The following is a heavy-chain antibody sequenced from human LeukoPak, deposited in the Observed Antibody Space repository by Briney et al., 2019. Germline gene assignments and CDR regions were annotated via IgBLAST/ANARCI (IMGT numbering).Heavy chain of an antibody. CDR1: GFTFGDYA. J-gene: IGHJ4*02. Sequence: GGSLRLSCTASGFTFGDYAMSWVRQAPGKGLEWVGFIRSKAYGGTTEYAASVKGRFTISRDDSKSIAYLQMNSLKTEDTAVYYCTRSYVDTAMVFDYWGQGTLVTVSS. CDR3: TRSYVDTAMVFDY. CDR2: IRSKAYGGTT. V-gene: IGHV3-49*04. D-gene: IGHD5-18*01.